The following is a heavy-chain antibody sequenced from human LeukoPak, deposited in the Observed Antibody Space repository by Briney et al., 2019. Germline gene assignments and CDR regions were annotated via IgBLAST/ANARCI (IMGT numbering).Heavy chain of an antibody. CDR3: VGCSGGSCSDFDY. CDR2: IKQDGSET. D-gene: IGHD2-15*01. J-gene: IGHJ4*02. CDR1: GLTFSNFW. V-gene: IGHV3-7*01. Sequence: GGSLRLSCLASGLTFSNFWMTWLRQAPGKGLEWVANIKQDGSETYYSDSVRGRFTISRDNAKHSMYLQMNSLRAEDTALYYCVGCSGGSCSDFDYWGRGTLVTVSS.